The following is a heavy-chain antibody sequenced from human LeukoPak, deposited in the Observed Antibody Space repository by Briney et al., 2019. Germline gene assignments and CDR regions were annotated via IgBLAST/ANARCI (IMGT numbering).Heavy chain of an antibody. Sequence: ASVKVSCKASGYTFTSYGISWVRQAPGHGLEWMGWISAYNGNTNYAQKLQGRVTMTTDTSTSTAYMELRSLRSDDTAVYYCARGIVVVPAAKMTNFYYYYGMDVWGQGTTVTVSS. CDR2: ISAYNGNT. J-gene: IGHJ6*02. V-gene: IGHV1-18*01. D-gene: IGHD2-2*01. CDR1: GYTFTSYG. CDR3: ARGIVVVPAAKMTNFYYYYGMDV.